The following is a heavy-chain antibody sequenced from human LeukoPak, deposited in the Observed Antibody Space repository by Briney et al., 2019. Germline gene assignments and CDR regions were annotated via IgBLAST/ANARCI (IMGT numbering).Heavy chain of an antibody. CDR2: ISGSGGST. Sequence: GGSLRLSCAASGFTFSSYAMSWVCQAPGKGLEWVSAISGSGGSTYYADSVKGRFTISRDNSKNTLYLQMNSLRAEDTAVYYCAKDSAFYCNGGSCSDNWFDPWGQGTLVTVSS. V-gene: IGHV3-23*01. CDR3: AKDSAFYCNGGSCSDNWFDP. D-gene: IGHD2-15*01. CDR1: GFTFSSYA. J-gene: IGHJ5*02.